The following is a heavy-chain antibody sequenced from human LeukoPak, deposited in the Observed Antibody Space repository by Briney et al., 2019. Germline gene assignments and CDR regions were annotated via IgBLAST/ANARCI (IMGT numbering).Heavy chain of an antibody. Sequence: GGSLRLSCAASGFTFNNYAMSWVRQAPGMGLEWLSYVSGSGGATYYAASVKGRFTISRDNSKNTVYLQMGSLRAEDTAVYYGAKNGGGTYKYYMDVWGNGTTVTVSS. CDR3: AKNGGGTYKYYMDV. J-gene: IGHJ6*03. V-gene: IGHV3-23*01. CDR2: VSGSGGAT. D-gene: IGHD1-1*01. CDR1: GFTFNNYA.